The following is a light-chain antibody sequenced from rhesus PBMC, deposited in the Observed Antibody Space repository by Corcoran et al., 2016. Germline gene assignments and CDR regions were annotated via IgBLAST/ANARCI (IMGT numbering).Light chain of an antibody. J-gene: IGKJ2*01. V-gene: IGKV3-35*02. CDR2: YAS. CDR1: QSVGST. Sequence: ETLMMQSPATLSLSPGERATLSCRASQSVGSTLAWYQQKPGQAPRLLLYYASSRATGIPDRFRGKWSGTGVTLTINSLDPEDVGVYYCQKYNEWAYSFGQGTKVEVK. CDR3: QKYNEWAYS.